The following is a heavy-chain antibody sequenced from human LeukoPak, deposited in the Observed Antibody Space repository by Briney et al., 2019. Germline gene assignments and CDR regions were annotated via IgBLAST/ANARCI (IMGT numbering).Heavy chain of an antibody. J-gene: IGHJ4*02. Sequence: GGSLRLSCAASGFTFSDYYMSWIRQTPGKGLEWVSSVSPSSSIIDYAVSVKGRFTISRDNARNSVYLQMNSLRAEDTAVYYCARDTYYYDSSGYPSPNFDYWGQGTLVTVSS. V-gene: IGHV3-11*04. CDR1: GFTFSDYY. CDR3: ARDTYYYDSSGYPSPNFDY. D-gene: IGHD3-22*01. CDR2: VSPSSSII.